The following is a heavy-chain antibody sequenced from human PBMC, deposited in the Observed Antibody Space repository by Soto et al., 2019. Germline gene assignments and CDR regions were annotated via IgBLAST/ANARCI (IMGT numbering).Heavy chain of an antibody. D-gene: IGHD6-19*01. CDR1: GFSLSNGKVG. CDR2: FFWNDEK. J-gene: IGHJ6*03. Sequence: HVTLKESGPVLVKPTETLTLTCTVSGFSLSNGKVGVSWIRQPPGKALECLEHFFWNDEKSYRTSLRSRLTISEDTSKSQVVLTMTNVDPVDTATYYCARILFGRSVAGGYFYMDVWGKGTTVTVSS. CDR3: ARILFGRSVAGGYFYMDV. V-gene: IGHV2-26*01.